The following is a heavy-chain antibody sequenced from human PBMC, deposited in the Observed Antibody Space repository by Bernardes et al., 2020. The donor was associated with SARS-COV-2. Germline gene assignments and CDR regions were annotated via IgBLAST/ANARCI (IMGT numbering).Heavy chain of an antibody. Sequence: GGSLRLSCAASGFTFSSYGMHWVRQAPGKGLEWVAVISYDGSNKYYADSVKGRFTISRDNSKNTLYLQMNSLRAEDTAVYYCAKIRGGGSYYNWFDPWGQGTLVTVSS. V-gene: IGHV3-30*18. D-gene: IGHD2-15*01. J-gene: IGHJ5*02. CDR1: GFTFSSYG. CDR2: ISYDGSNK. CDR3: AKIRGGGSYYNWFDP.